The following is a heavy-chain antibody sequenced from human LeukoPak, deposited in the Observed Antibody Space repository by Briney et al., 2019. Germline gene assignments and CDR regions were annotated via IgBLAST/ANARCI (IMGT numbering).Heavy chain of an antibody. D-gene: IGHD2-2*01. CDR1: GYTFTGYY. CDR2: INPNSGGT. Sequence: ASVKVSCKASGYTFTGYYMHWVRQAPGQGLEWMGRINPNSGGTNYAQKFQGRVTMTRDTSISTAYMELSRLRSDDTAVNYCANWYCSSTSCYVDWGQGTLVTVSS. CDR3: ANWYCSSTSCYVD. V-gene: IGHV1-2*06. J-gene: IGHJ4*02.